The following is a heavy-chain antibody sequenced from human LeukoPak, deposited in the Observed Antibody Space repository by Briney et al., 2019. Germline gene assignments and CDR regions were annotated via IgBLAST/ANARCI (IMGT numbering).Heavy chain of an antibody. V-gene: IGHV3-23*01. CDR2: ISGSGSNT. D-gene: IGHD5-24*01. J-gene: IGHJ4*02. Sequence: GGSLRLSCAASGFGFSSYAMNWVRQAPGKGLEWVSLISGSGSNTYYSDSVKGRFTISRDNSKNTLYLQMNSLRVEDTAVYYCARTPDGPDYWGQGTLVTVSS. CDR3: ARTPDGPDY. CDR1: GFGFSSYA.